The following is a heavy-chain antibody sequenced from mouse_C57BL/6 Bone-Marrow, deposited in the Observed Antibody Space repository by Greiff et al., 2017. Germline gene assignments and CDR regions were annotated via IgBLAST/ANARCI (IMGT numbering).Heavy chain of an antibody. J-gene: IGHJ2*01. Sequence: QVQLQQSGAELVKPGASVKLSCKASGYTFTSYWMHWVKQRPGRGLEWIGWIDPNSGGTKYNEKVKSKTTLTVDKPSSTAYMQLSSLTSEDSAVYYCARRDYFDYWGQGTTLTVSS. CDR3: ARRDYFDY. CDR2: IDPNSGGT. V-gene: IGHV1-72*01. CDR1: GYTFTSYW.